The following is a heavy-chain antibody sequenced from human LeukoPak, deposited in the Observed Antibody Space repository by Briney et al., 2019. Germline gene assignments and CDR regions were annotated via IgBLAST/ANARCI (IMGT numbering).Heavy chain of an antibody. D-gene: IGHD5-24*01. J-gene: IGHJ4*02. CDR2: IKQDGSEK. Sequence: GGSLRLSCAASGFTFSRHWMSWVRQAPGKGLEWVANIKQDGSEKYYVDSVKGRFTISRDNAKNSLYLQLNSLRAEDTAVYYCARDTRPVEMATVDYWGQGALVTVSS. CDR3: ARDTRPVEMATVDY. V-gene: IGHV3-7*01. CDR1: GFTFSRHW.